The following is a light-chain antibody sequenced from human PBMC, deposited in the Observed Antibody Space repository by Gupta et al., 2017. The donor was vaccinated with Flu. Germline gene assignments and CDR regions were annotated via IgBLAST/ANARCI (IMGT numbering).Light chain of an antibody. CDR1: QSLSSW. CDR3: QQYYSYSLT. V-gene: IGKV1-5*03. CDR2: KAS. J-gene: IGKJ4*01. Sequence: IQMTQSPSTLSAYVGDRVTITCRASQSLSSWLAWYQQKPGKAPNLLIYKASNLESGVPSRFSGSGSGTEFTLTISSRQPDDFATYYCQQYYSYSLTFGCGTXVEI.